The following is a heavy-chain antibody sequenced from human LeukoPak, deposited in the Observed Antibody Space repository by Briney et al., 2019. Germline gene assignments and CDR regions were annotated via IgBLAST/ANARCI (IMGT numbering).Heavy chain of an antibody. CDR1: GGSISSYY. CDR2: IYYSGST. Sequence: SETLSLTCTVSGGSISSYYWSWIRQPPGKGLEWIGYIYYSGSTNYNPSLKGRVTISVDTSKNQFSLKLSSVTAADTAVYYCARVSSYYDSSGYDYWGQGTLVTVSS. V-gene: IGHV4-59*01. CDR3: ARVSSYYDSSGYDY. J-gene: IGHJ4*02. D-gene: IGHD3-22*01.